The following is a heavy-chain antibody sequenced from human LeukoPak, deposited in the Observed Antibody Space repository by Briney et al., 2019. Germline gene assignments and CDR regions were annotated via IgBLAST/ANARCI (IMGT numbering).Heavy chain of an antibody. D-gene: IGHD6-13*01. J-gene: IGHJ3*02. CDR2: ISGSGGST. CDR1: GFTFSSYA. CDR3: AKDRRRIAAAGTSAFDI. V-gene: IGHV3-23*01. Sequence: GGSLRLSCAASGFTFSSYAMSWVRQAPGKGLGWVSAISGSGGSTYYADSVKGRFTISRDNSKNTLYLQMNSLRAEDTAVYYCAKDRRRIAAAGTSAFDIWGQGTMVTVSS.